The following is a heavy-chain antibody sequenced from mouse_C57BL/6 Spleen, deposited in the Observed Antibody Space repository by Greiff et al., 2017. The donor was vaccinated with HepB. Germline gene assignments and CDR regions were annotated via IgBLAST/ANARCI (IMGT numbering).Heavy chain of an antibody. CDR3: ARRAQATPFAY. J-gene: IGHJ3*01. V-gene: IGHV1-80*01. CDR2: IYPGDGDT. Sequence: QVQLKESGAELVKPGASVKISCKASGYAFSSYWMNWVKQRPGKGLEWIGQIYPGDGDTNYNGKFKGKATLTADKSSSTAYMQLSSLTSEDSAVYFCARRAQATPFAYWGQGTLVTVSA. D-gene: IGHD3-2*02. CDR1: GYAFSSYW.